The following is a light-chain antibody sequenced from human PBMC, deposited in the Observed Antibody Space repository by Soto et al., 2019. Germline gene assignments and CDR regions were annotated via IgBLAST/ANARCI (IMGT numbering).Light chain of an antibody. CDR3: QQYDNLPLT. CDR1: QDIDNY. Sequence: DIQMTQSPSSLSASVGDRVTIACQASQDIDNYLNRYQQKPGNAPKLLISDTSNLETGVPSRFSGSGSGTDFTFTITSLQPEDVATYYCQQYDNLPLTFGGGTKVDIK. CDR2: DTS. V-gene: IGKV1-33*01. J-gene: IGKJ4*01.